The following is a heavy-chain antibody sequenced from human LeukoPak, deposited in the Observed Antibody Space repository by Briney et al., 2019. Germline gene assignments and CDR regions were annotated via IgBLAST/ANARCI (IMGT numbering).Heavy chain of an antibody. Sequence: SETLSLTCAVSGGSISSGGYSWSWIRQPPGKGLEWIGYIYHSGSTYYNPSLKSRVTISVDRSKNQFSLKLSSVTAADTVVYYCAREDDGLGAFDIWGQGTMVTVSS. CDR3: AREDDGLGAFDI. CDR2: IYHSGST. J-gene: IGHJ3*02. CDR1: GGSISSGGYS. D-gene: IGHD5-24*01. V-gene: IGHV4-30-2*01.